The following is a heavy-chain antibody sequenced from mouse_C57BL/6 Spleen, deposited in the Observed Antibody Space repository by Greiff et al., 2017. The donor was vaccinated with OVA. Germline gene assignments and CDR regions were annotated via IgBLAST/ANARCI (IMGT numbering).Heavy chain of an antibody. D-gene: IGHD2-3*01. V-gene: IGHV5-9-1*02. Sequence: EVKVVESGEGLVKPGGSLKLSCAASGFTFSSYAMSWVRQTPEKRLEWVAYISSGGDYIYYADTVKGRFTISRDNARNTLYLQMSSLKSEDTAMYYCTRGGYDGYPVAYWGQGTLVTVSA. CDR1: GFTFSSYA. CDR2: ISSGGDYI. CDR3: TRGGYDGYPVAY. J-gene: IGHJ3*01.